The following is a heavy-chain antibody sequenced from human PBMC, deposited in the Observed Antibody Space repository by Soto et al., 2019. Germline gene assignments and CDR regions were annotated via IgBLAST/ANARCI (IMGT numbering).Heavy chain of an antibody. Sequence: GGSLRLSCVASGFSFDNYGMSWVRQAPGEGLEWISAIKSDGTSTYYAASVEDRFTISRDNSKNTLYLQLNSLRAEDTAVYYCAQLGLMTFSHKHYFNHWGRGTLVTVYS. V-gene: IGHV3-23*01. CDR3: AQLGLMTFSHKHYFNH. CDR2: IKSDGTST. D-gene: IGHD3-16*01. J-gene: IGHJ4*02. CDR1: GFSFDNYG.